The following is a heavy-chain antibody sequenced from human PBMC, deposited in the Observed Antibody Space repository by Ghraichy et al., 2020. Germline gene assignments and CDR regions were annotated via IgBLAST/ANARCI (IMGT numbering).Heavy chain of an antibody. CDR1: GFTFSSYA. Sequence: GGSLRLSCAASGFTFSSYAMGWVRQASGKGLEWVSAITDSAGDTYYVDSVRGRFIISRDNSQNTLYLQMNSLRAEDTAVYFCAKLGDTSWSPQYYFDYWGRGTLVTVSS. V-gene: IGHV3-23*01. J-gene: IGHJ4*02. CDR3: AKLGDTSWSPQYYFDY. CDR2: ITDSAGDT. D-gene: IGHD2-2*01.